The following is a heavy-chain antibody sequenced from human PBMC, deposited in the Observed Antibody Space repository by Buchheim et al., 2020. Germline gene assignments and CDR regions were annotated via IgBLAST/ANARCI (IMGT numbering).Heavy chain of an antibody. CDR2: ILPGGTT. CDR3: TTDSWIFGVVIIFDY. D-gene: IGHD3-3*01. V-gene: IGHV3-15*01. Sequence: EVQLLESGGGLVKPGESLRLSCGASGFTFSNAWMSWVRQAPGKGLEWVGRILPGGTTAYAPPVKGRFTISRDDSKNTLYLQMNSLKTEDTAVYYCTTDSWIFGVVIIFDYWGQGTL. J-gene: IGHJ4*02. CDR1: GFTFSNAW.